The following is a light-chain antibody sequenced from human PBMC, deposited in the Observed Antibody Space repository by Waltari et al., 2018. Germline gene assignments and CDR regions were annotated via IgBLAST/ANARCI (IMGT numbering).Light chain of an antibody. CDR1: SSDIGGYNS. CDR2: DVS. CDR3: TSYRSSSTLPYV. Sequence: QSALTQPASVSGSPGQSITISCTGTSSDIGGYNSVSWYQQHPGKAPKLMIYDVSNRPSGVSNLFSGFKSGNTASLTISGLQAEDEADYYCTSYRSSSTLPYVFGTGTKVTVL. J-gene: IGLJ1*01. V-gene: IGLV2-14*03.